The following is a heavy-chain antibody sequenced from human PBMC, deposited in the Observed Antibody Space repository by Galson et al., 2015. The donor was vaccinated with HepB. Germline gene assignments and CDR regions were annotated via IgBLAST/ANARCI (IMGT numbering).Heavy chain of an antibody. D-gene: IGHD4-23*01. Sequence: SLRLSCAASGFTFSSYSMNWVHQAPGKGLEWVSSISSSSSYIYYADSVKGRFAISRDNAKNSLYLQMNSLRAEDTAVYYCAGYGGNGFDYWGQGTLVTVSS. V-gene: IGHV3-21*01. CDR1: GFTFSSYS. CDR3: AGYGGNGFDY. J-gene: IGHJ5*01. CDR2: ISSSSSYI.